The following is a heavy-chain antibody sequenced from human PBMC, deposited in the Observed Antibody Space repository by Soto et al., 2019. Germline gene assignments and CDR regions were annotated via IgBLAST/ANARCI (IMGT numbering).Heavy chain of an antibody. CDR2: INHSGST. J-gene: IGHJ4*02. V-gene: IGHV4-34*01. CDR3: ARLYGLGSYSLDY. Sequence: SGTLSLTCTVSAGSISSYFWSWIRQPPGKGLEWIGEINHSGSTNYNPSLKSRVTISVDTSKNQFSLKLSSVTAADTAVYYCARLYGLGSYSLDYWGQGTLVTVSS. CDR1: AGSISSYF. D-gene: IGHD3-10*01.